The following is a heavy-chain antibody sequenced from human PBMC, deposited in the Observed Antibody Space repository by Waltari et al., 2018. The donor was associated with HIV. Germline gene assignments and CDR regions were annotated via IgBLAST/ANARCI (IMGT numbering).Heavy chain of an antibody. Sequence: QAQLVQSGTEVKKPGASVKVSCKASAYTFTAYYIHWVRRAPRQGLAWMGWINPNTGGTYFKQNFQGRGSMTRDTSITTAFMELSSLTYDDTAVYYCATGEGGNTLLDRWGQGTLVAVSS. V-gene: IGHV1-2*02. CDR3: ATGEGGNTLLDR. J-gene: IGHJ5*02. D-gene: IGHD2-15*01. CDR2: INPNTGGT. CDR1: AYTFTAYY.